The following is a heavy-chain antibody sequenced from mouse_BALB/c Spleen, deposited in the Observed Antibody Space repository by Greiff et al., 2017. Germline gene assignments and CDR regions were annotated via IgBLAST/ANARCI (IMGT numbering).Heavy chain of an antibody. J-gene: IGHJ2*01. CDR2: ISSGGST. D-gene: IGHD1-2*01. V-gene: IGHV5-6-5*01. CDR3: ARLRDLDY. CDR1: GFTFSSYA. Sequence: DVQLVESGGGLVKPGGSLKLSCAASGFTFSSYAMSWVRQTPEKRLEWVASISSGGSTYYPDSVKGRFTISRDNARNILYLQMSSLRSEDTAMYYCARLRDLDYWGQGTTLTVSS.